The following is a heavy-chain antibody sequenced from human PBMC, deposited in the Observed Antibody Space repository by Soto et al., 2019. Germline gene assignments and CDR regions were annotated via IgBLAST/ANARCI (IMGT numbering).Heavy chain of an antibody. CDR1: GGSISSSSYY. D-gene: IGHD6-13*01. Sequence: PSETLSLTCTVSGGSISSSSYYWGWIRQPPGKGLEWIGEINHSGSTNYNPSLKSRVTISVDTSKNQFSLKLSSVTAADTAVYYCARHAPRYSSSGWFDPWGQGTLVTVSS. CDR3: ARHAPRYSSSGWFDP. V-gene: IGHV4-39*01. J-gene: IGHJ5*02. CDR2: INHSGST.